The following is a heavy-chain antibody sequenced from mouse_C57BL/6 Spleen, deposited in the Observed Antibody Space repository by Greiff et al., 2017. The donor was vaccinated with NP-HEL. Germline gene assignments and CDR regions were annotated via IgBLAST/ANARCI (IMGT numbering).Heavy chain of an antibody. CDR3: ASDYGSSYEDYAMDY. D-gene: IGHD1-1*01. Sequence: VQLQQSGAELVKPGASVKLSCKASGYTFTSYWMHWVKQRPGRGLEWIGRIDPNSGGTKYNEKFKSKATLTVDQPSSTAYMRLSSLTSEDSAVYYCASDYGSSYEDYAMDYWGQGTSVTVSS. CDR1: GYTFTSYW. CDR2: IDPNSGGT. V-gene: IGHV1-72*01. J-gene: IGHJ4*01.